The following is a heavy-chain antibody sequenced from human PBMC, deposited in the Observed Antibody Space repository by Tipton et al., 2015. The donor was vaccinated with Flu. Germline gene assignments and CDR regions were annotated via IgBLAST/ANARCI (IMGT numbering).Heavy chain of an antibody. CDR1: GGSISSSSYY. CDR2: IYYSGST. D-gene: IGHD1-7*01. V-gene: IGHV4-39*07. CDR3: ARDAGNYAPYYYGMDV. J-gene: IGHJ6*02. Sequence: LRLSCTVSGGSISSSSYYWGWSRQPPGKGLEWIGSIYYSGSTYYNPSLKSRVTISVDTSKNQFSLKLSSVTAADTAVYYCARDAGNYAPYYYGMDVWGQGTTVTVSS.